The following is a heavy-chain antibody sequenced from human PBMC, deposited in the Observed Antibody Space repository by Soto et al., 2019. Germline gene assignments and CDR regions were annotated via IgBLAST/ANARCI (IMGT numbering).Heavy chain of an antibody. J-gene: IGHJ4*02. D-gene: IGHD2-2*01. CDR1: GFTFDDYA. CDR2: ISWNSGSI. CDR3: ARATHPLPAAMNY. Sequence: GGSLRLSCAASGFTFDDYAMHWVRQAPGKGLEWVSGISWNSGSIGYADSVKGRFTISRDNAKNSLYLQMNSLRAEDTALYYCARATHPLPAAMNYWGQGTLVTVS. V-gene: IGHV3-9*01.